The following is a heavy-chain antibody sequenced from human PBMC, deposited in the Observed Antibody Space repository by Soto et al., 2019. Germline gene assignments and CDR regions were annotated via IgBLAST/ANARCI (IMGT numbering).Heavy chain of an antibody. J-gene: IGHJ6*02. CDR1: GFTFSSYA. V-gene: IGHV3-23*01. Sequence: PGGSLRLSCAASGFTFSSYAMSWVRQAPGKGLEWVSAISGSGGSTYYADSVKGRFTISRDNSKNTLYLQMNSLRAEDTAVYYCAKDGGYYDFWSGSYGMDVWGQGTTVTVSS. CDR3: AKDGGYYDFWSGSYGMDV. D-gene: IGHD3-3*01. CDR2: ISGSGGST.